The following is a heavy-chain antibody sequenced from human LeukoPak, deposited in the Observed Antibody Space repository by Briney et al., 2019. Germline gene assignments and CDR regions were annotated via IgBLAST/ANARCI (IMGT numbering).Heavy chain of an antibody. CDR2: IHQDGSEK. D-gene: IGHD5-18*01. J-gene: IGHJ4*02. CDR1: GFTFSDYW. CDR3: ATYKWIHLWSTPFDY. V-gene: IGHV3-7*01. Sequence: GGSLRLSSEASGFTFSDYWMSWVRQAPGKGLEWVANIHQDGSEKNYVDSVKGRFTISRDNAKKSLYLQMNSLRAEDTAVYYCATYKWIHLWSTPFDYWGQGTLVTVSS.